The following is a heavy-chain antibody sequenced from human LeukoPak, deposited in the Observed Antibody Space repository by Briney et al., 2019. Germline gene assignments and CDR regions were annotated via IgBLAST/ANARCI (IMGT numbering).Heavy chain of an antibody. D-gene: IGHD6-19*01. CDR2: ISGSGGST. CDR3: AKVGGGIAVAVSYFDY. CDR1: GFTFSSYY. Sequence: GGSLRLSCAASGFTFSSYYWMHWVRQAPGKGLEWVSAISGSGGSTYYADSVKGRFTISRDNSKNTLYLQMNSLRAEDTAVYYCAKVGGGIAVAVSYFDYWGQGTLVTVSS. J-gene: IGHJ4*02. V-gene: IGHV3-23*01.